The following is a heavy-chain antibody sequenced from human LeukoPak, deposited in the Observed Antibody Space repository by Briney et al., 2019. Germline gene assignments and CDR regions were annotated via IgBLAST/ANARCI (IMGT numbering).Heavy chain of an antibody. CDR1: GGSISSYY. V-gene: IGHV4-59*01. CDR3: ARATSGSYYSYYGMDV. CDR2: IYYSGST. D-gene: IGHD1-26*01. Sequence: SETLSLTCTVSGGSISSYYWTWIRQPPGKGLEWIGYIYYSGSTDYNPSLKSRVTISADTSRSQFSLNLTSVTAADTAIYYCARATSGSYYSYYGMDVWGQGTTVTVSS. J-gene: IGHJ6*02.